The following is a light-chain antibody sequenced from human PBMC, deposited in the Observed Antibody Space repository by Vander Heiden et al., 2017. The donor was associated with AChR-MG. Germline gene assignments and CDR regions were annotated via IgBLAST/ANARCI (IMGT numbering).Light chain of an antibody. Sequence: DIQMTQSPSSLSASVGDRVTITCRASQSISSYLNWHQQKPGKAPKLLIYAASSLQSGVQSRFSGSGSGTDFTLTISSLQPEDFETYDGQQSYTFGHGTKVDIK. J-gene: IGKJ3*01. CDR2: AAS. V-gene: IGKV1-39*01. CDR1: QSISSY. CDR3: QQSYT.